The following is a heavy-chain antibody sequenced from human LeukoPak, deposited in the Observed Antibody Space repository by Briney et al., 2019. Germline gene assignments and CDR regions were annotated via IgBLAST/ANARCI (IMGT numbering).Heavy chain of an antibody. V-gene: IGHV3-7*01. Sequence: GGSLRLSCAASGFTFSSYWMNWVRQAPGKGLEWVANIKQDGSEKYYVDSVKGRFTISRDNAKNSLYLQMNSLRAEDTAVYYCGRDPSSLRDSFEYWGQGTLVTVSS. CDR1: GFTFSSYW. CDR3: GRDPSSLRDSFEY. CDR2: IKQDGSEK. J-gene: IGHJ4*02.